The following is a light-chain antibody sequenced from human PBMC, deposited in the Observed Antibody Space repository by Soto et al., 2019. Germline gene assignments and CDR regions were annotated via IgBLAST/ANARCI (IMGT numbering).Light chain of an antibody. Sequence: EIVLTQSPGTLSLSPGERATLSCRASQSVSGSYLAWYQQKPGQAPRLLIYGVSSRATGIPDRFSGSGSGTDFTLTISRLEPEDFAIYYWQQYGSSPLTFGGGTKVEIK. V-gene: IGKV3-20*01. CDR2: GVS. CDR1: QSVSGSY. J-gene: IGKJ4*01. CDR3: QQYGSSPLT.